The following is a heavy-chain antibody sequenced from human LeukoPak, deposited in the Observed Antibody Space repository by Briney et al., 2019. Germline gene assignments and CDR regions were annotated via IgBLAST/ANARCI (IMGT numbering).Heavy chain of an antibody. CDR1: GFTFSSYS. Sequence: GGSLRLSCAACGFTFSSYSMNWVRQAPGKGLEWVSSISSSSSYIYYADSVKGRFTISGDNAKNSLYLQMNSLRAEDTAVYYCARPTASGVDPWGQGTLVTVSS. J-gene: IGHJ5*02. CDR3: ARPTASGVDP. V-gene: IGHV3-21*01. CDR2: ISSSSSYI.